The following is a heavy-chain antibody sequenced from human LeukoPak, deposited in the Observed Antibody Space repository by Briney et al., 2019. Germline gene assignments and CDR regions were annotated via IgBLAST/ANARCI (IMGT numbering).Heavy chain of an antibody. CDR3: ARVYGSGGDPQNYYGMDV. V-gene: IGHV5-51*01. Sequence: GESLKISCKGSGYSFTSYWIGWVRPMPGKGLEWMGIIYPGDSDTRYSPSFQGQVTISADKSISTAYLQWSSLKASDTAMYYCARVYGSGGDPQNYYGMDVWGQGTTVTVSS. J-gene: IGHJ6*02. CDR1: GYSFTSYW. D-gene: IGHD3-10*01. CDR2: IYPGDSDT.